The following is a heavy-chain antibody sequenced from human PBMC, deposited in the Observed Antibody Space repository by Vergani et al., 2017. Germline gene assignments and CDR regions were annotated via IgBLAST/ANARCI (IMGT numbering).Heavy chain of an antibody. CDR3: AREARFGYSYGYR. CDR1: GGSISSCDYY. J-gene: IGHJ4*02. V-gene: IGHV4-30-4*01. D-gene: IGHD5-18*01. Sequence: QVQLQESGPGLVKPSQTLSLTCTVSGGSISSCDYYWSWIRQPPGKGLEWIGYIYYSGSTYYNPSLKSRVTISVDTTKNQFSLKLSSVTAADTAVYDCAREARFGYSYGYRWGQGTLVTVSS. CDR2: IYYSGST.